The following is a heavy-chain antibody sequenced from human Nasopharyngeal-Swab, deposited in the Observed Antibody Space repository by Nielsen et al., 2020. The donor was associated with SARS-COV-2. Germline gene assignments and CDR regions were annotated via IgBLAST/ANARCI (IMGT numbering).Heavy chain of an antibody. Sequence: GESLKISCAASGFTFSSYGMHWVRQAPGKGLEWVAVISYDGSNKYYADSVKGRFTISRDNSKNTLYLQMNSLRAEDTAVYYCAKDVEADYYGSGSPGADYWGQGTLVTVSS. J-gene: IGHJ4*02. D-gene: IGHD3-10*01. CDR2: ISYDGSNK. CDR3: AKDVEADYYGSGSPGADY. CDR1: GFTFSSYG. V-gene: IGHV3-30*18.